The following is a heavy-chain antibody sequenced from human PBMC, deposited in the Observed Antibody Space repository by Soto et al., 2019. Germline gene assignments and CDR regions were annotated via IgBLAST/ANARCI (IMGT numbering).Heavy chain of an antibody. V-gene: IGHV4-31*03. CDR1: GGSIRSGGYF. J-gene: IGHJ6*02. D-gene: IGHD3-10*01. CDR3: RKDKPLPYNFGSGNGYYGMDV. Sequence: QVQLQESGPGLVKPSQTLSLTCIVSGGSIRSGGYFWSWVRQHPGKGLEWIGNIYYNSGSTYYTPSINSGVSTSVAATNNQSSLDLSSVTAADTAVYFCRKDKPLPYNFGSGNGYYGMDVWGQGTTVIVS. CDR2: IYYNSGST.